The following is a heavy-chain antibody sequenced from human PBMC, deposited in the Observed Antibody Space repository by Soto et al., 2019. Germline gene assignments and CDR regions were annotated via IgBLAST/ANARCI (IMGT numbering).Heavy chain of an antibody. CDR2: ISGGGDTT. CDR3: AKGRGDSGSLTPRVDF. V-gene: IGHV3-23*01. D-gene: IGHD3-10*01. J-gene: IGHJ4*02. CDR1: GFTFNNYG. Sequence: EVQLLESGGGLVQPGGSLRLSCAASGFTFNNYGMTWVRQAPGKGLEWVSAISGGGDTTSYADSVKGRFTVSRDGSKNTLYLQMSSLRAEDTALYYCAKGRGDSGSLTPRVDFWGQGTLVTVSS.